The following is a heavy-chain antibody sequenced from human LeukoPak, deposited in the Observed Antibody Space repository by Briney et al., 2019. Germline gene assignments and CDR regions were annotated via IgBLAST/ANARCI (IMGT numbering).Heavy chain of an antibody. V-gene: IGHV4-34*01. CDR1: GGSFSGYY. D-gene: IGHD2-2*01. CDR3: ARGGQQLLFCYYYYYMDV. Sequence: SETLSLTCAVYGGSFSGYYWSWIRQPPGKGLEWIGEINHSGSTNYNPSLKSRVTISVDTSKNQFSLKLSSVTAADTAVYYCARGGQQLLFCYYYYYMDVWGKGTTVTASS. J-gene: IGHJ6*03. CDR2: INHSGST.